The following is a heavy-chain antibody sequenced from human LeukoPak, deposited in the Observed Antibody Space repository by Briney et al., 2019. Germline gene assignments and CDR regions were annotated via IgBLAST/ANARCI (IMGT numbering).Heavy chain of an antibody. V-gene: IGHV3-7*01. Sequence: PGGSLRLSCAASGLTFGRHWMSWVRQVPGKGLEWVANIKQDGSVKYYVDSVKGRFTISRDNAKNSLYLQMNSLRAEDTAVYYCANQWVQLWSPFDYWGQGTLVTVSS. CDR2: IKQDGSVK. CDR3: ANQWVQLWSPFDY. J-gene: IGHJ4*02. CDR1: GLTFGRHW. D-gene: IGHD5-18*01.